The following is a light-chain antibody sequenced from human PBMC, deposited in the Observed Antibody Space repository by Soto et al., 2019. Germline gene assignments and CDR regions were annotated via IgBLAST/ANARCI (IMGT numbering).Light chain of an antibody. CDR3: QQRSNWPPIT. Sequence: EIVLTQSPATLSLSPGERATLSCRASQSVSSNLAWYQQKPGQAPRLLIYDASNRATGIPARFSGSGSGTDFTLTISSLEPEDFAVYYCQQRSNWPPITFGLGTRLEMK. V-gene: IGKV3-11*01. CDR1: QSVSSN. J-gene: IGKJ5*01. CDR2: DAS.